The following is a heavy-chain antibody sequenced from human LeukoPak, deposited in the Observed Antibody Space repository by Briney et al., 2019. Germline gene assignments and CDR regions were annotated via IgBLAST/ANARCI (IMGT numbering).Heavy chain of an antibody. J-gene: IGHJ5*02. CDR3: ARDLTTVTTS. CDR2: ISSSGSTI. CDR1: GFTFSSYE. Sequence: GGSLRLSCAASGFTFSSYEMNWVRQAPGKGLEWVSYISSSGSTIYYADSVKGRFTISRDNAKNSLYLQMNSLRAEDTAVYYCARDLTTVTTSWGQGTLVAVSS. D-gene: IGHD4-17*01. V-gene: IGHV3-48*03.